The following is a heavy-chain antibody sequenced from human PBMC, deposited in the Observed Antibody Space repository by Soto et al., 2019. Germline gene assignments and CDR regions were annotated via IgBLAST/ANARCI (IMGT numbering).Heavy chain of an antibody. V-gene: IGHV1-69*01. CDR1: GGTFSSYA. Sequence: QVQLVQSGAEVKKPGSSVKVSCKASGGTFSSYAISWVRQAPGQGLEWMGGIIPIFGTGNYAQKFQGRVTITADESTSTAYMELSSLRSEDTAVYYCARDYDILTGSAYYYGMDVWGQGTTVTVSS. D-gene: IGHD3-9*01. CDR2: IIPIFGTG. CDR3: ARDYDILTGSAYYYGMDV. J-gene: IGHJ6*02.